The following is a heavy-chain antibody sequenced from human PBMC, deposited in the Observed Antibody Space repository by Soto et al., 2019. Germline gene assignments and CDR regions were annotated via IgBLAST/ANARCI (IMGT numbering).Heavy chain of an antibody. D-gene: IGHD2-2*01. Sequence: GGSLRLSCEVSGFTFSAYGMHWVRQAPGKGLEWVAAISHDGTKKNYGDSVKCRLTISRDNSKKTLYLQMNSLRPEDTAVYYCAKGQHCSSTSCYFYYYGMDVWGQGTKVTVSS. CDR3: AKGQHCSSTSCYFYYYGMDV. CDR1: GFTFSAYG. CDR2: ISHDGTKK. V-gene: IGHV3-30*18. J-gene: IGHJ6*02.